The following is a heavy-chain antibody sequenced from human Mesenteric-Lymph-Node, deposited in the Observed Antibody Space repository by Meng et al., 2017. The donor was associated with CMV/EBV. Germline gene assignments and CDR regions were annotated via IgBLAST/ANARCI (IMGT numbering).Heavy chain of an antibody. CDR3: AREPFRAITSYGMDV. CDR1: GFTFSSYS. J-gene: IGHJ6*02. Sequence: GESLKISCAASGFTFSSYSMNWVRQAPGKGLEWVSSISSSSSYIYYADSVKGRFTISRDNAKNSLYLQMNSLRAEDTAVYYCAREPFRAITSYGMDVWGQGTTVTVSS. CDR2: ISSSSSYI. D-gene: IGHD3-3*01. V-gene: IGHV3-21*01.